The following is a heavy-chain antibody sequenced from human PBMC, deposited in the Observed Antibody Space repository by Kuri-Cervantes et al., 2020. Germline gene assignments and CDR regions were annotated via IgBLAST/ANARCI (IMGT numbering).Heavy chain of an antibody. CDR2: INHSGST. J-gene: IGHJ3*02. V-gene: IGHV4-4*02. CDR1: GGSISSSNW. Sequence: SETLSLTCAVSGGSISSSNWWSWVRQPPGKGLEWIGEINHSGSTNYNPSLKSRVTISVDTSKNQFSLKLSSVTAADTAVYYCARVLDWLDAFDIWGQGTMVTVSS. CDR3: ARVLDWLDAFDI. D-gene: IGHD3/OR15-3a*01.